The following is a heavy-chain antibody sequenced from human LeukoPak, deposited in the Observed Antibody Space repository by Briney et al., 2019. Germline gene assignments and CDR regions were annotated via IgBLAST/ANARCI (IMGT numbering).Heavy chain of an antibody. J-gene: IGHJ6*03. CDR2: IYYSGST. Sequence: SSETLSLTCTVSGGSISSSSYYWGWIRQPPGKGLEWIGSIYYSGSTYYNPSLKSRVTISVDTSKNQFSLKLSSVTAADTAVYYCARESGDYGPFYYYYYMDVWGKGTTVTISS. D-gene: IGHD4-17*01. CDR3: ARESGDYGPFYYYYYMDV. V-gene: IGHV4-39*07. CDR1: GGSISSSSYY.